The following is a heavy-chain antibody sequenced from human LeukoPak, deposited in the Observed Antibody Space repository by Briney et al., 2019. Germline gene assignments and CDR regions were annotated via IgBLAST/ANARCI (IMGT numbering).Heavy chain of an antibody. CDR1: DGSITNYD. V-gene: IGHV4-59*08. J-gene: IGHJ4*02. Sequence: SETLSLTCTVSDGSITNYDWSWVRQPPGKGLEFIGHVHYSGSTNYNPSLKSRVTISVDTSKNQFSLKLSSVTAADTAVYYCARVLRYFDWPYYFDYWGQGTLVTVSS. CDR2: VHYSGST. D-gene: IGHD3-9*01. CDR3: ARVLRYFDWPYYFDY.